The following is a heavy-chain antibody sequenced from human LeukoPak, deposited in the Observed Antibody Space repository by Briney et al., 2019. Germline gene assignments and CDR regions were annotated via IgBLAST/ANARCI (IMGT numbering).Heavy chain of an antibody. CDR1: GFTFSNYG. Sequence: TGGSLRLSCAASGFTFSNYGMHWVRQAPGKGLEWVAFKRYDGSNEYYADSVKGRFTISRDNSKNTLYLQMNSLRAEDTAVYYCAKGGSSYHYYFDYWGQGTLVTVSS. V-gene: IGHV3-30*02. D-gene: IGHD3-3*01. J-gene: IGHJ4*02. CDR2: KRYDGSNE. CDR3: AKGGSSYHYYFDY.